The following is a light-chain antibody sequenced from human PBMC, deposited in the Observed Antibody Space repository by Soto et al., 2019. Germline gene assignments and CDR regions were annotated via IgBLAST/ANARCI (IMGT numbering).Light chain of an antibody. CDR1: QSLVYSDGNTY. CDR2: KVS. J-gene: IGKJ1*01. Sequence: DVVMTQSPLSLPVTLGQPASISCRSSQSLVYSDGNTYLNWFQQSPGQSPRRLIYKVSNRDSGVPDRFSGSGSGTDFTLKISRVEAEDVGVYYCVQGTHWPPTFGQGTKVEVK. CDR3: VQGTHWPPT. V-gene: IGKV2-30*01.